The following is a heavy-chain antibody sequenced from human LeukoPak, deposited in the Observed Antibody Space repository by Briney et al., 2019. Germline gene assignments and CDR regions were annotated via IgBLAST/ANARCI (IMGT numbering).Heavy chain of an antibody. CDR2: ISGSGTNT. V-gene: IGHV3-23*01. Sequence: PGGSLRLSCAASGFTFSSYAMTWVRQAPGKGLEWVSGISGSGTNTYYADSVKGRFTISRDNSKNTLSLQMSSLRAEDTAMYYCAKDISTRWYSSTPLPGDYWGQGTLVTVSS. J-gene: IGHJ4*02. CDR3: AKDISTRWYSSTPLPGDY. CDR1: GFTFSSYA. D-gene: IGHD6-13*01.